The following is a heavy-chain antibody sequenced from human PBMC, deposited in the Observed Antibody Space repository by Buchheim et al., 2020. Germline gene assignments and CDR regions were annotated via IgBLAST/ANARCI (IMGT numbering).Heavy chain of an antibody. CDR3: ASLPRWLRLITYDY. Sequence: QVQLQQWGAGLLKPSEALSLTCAVYGGSFSGYYWSWIRQPPGKGLEWIGEINHSGSTNYNPSLKSRVTISVDTSKNQFSLKLSSVTAADTAVYYCASLPRWLRLITYDYWGQGTL. J-gene: IGHJ4*02. V-gene: IGHV4-34*01. CDR1: GGSFSGYY. CDR2: INHSGST. D-gene: IGHD3-16*01.